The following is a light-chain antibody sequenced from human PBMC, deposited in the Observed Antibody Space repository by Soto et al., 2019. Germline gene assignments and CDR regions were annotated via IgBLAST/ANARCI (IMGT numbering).Light chain of an antibody. CDR3: QNYNCAPLT. Sequence: DIQMTQSPSSLSASVGDRVTITCRASQDISNSLAWYQQKPGKVPKVLIYATSILQSGVLARFSGSGSGTDFTLTISSLQPEDVATYYCQNYNCAPLTFGGGTKVEI. CDR2: ATS. J-gene: IGKJ4*01. CDR1: QDISNS. V-gene: IGKV1-27*01.